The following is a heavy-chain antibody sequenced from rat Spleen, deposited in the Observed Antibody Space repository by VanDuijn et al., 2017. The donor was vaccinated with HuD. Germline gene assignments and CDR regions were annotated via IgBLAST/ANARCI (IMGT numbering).Heavy chain of an antibody. J-gene: IGHJ3*01. CDR1: GFTFTYAW. CDR2: ISTGGGNN. V-gene: IGHV5-25*01. CDR3: TTGPRILRLDWFAY. D-gene: IGHD1-6*01. Sequence: EVQLVESGGGLVQPGRSMKLSCATSGFTFTYAWMHWVRQSPTKGLEWVASISTGGGNNYYRDSVKGRFTLSRDNAKSTLYLQMGSLRSEDTATYYCTTGPRILRLDWFAYWGQGTLVTVSS.